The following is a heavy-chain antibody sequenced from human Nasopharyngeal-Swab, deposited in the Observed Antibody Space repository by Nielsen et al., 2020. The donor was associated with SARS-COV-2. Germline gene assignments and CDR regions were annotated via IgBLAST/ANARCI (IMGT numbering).Heavy chain of an antibody. D-gene: IGHD6-13*01. CDR2: ISYDGSNK. CDR3: AKDRSSSWYYFYGMDV. J-gene: IGHJ6*02. Sequence: VRQAPGKGLEWVAVISYDGSNKYYADSVKGRFTISRDNSKNTLDLQMNSLTTDDTAVYYCAKDRSSSWYYFYGMDVWGQGTTVTVS. V-gene: IGHV3-30*18.